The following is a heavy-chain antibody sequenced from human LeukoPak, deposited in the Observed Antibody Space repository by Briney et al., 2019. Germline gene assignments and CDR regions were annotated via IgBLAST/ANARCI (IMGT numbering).Heavy chain of an antibody. CDR1: GLPSVSYA. V-gene: IGHV3-30-3*01. Sequence: GGSLRLSCAASGLPSVSYARHWFGQAPAKGLKWVEVLSYDGSNKYYADSVKGRFTISRDNSKNTLYLQMNSLRAEDTAVYYCARDPTPITTVSYGMDVWGQGTTVTVSS. J-gene: IGHJ6*02. D-gene: IGHD4-17*01. CDR3: ARDPTPITTVSYGMDV. CDR2: LSYDGSNK.